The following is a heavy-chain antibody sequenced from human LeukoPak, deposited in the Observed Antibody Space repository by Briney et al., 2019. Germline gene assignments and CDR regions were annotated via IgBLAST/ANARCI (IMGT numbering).Heavy chain of an antibody. D-gene: IGHD3-3*01. V-gene: IGHV3-21*01. CDR2: INSSSSYI. CDR3: ASYLPGGGSGPDY. J-gene: IGHJ4*02. CDR1: GYTFRAYW. Sequence: GGSLRLSCTTSGYTFRAYWMGWVRQAPGQGLEWVSTINSSSSYIYYADSVKGRFTISRDNAKNPLYLQMNSLRAEDTAVYYCASYLPGGGSGPDYWGQGTVVTVFS.